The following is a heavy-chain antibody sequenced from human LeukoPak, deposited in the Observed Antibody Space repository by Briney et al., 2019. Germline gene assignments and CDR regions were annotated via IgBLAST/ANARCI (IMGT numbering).Heavy chain of an antibody. J-gene: IGHJ4*02. V-gene: IGHV5-51*01. D-gene: IGHD2-2*01. CDR1: GYSFTSYW. CDR3: ARRLGFYCSSTSCYVFDY. Sequence: GESLKISCKGSGYSFTSYWIGWVRQMPGKGLEWMGIIYPGDSDTRYSPSFQGQVTISADKSISTAYLQWSSLKASDTAMYYCARRLGFYCSSTSCYVFDYWGQGTWSPSPQ. CDR2: IYPGDSDT.